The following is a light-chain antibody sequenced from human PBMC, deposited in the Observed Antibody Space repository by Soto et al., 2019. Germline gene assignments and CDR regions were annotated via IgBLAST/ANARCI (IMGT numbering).Light chain of an antibody. J-gene: IGKJ2*01. CDR2: GAS. V-gene: IGKV3-15*01. CDR3: QQYHNWPPQYT. Sequence: EIVMTQSPASLSVSPGDGATLSFRASQSVASNVAWYQQKPGQGPRLLIHGASTRAVGVPARFSGSGSGTDFTLTISSLQSEDFAVYYCQQYHNWPPQYTFGQGTKLQI. CDR1: QSVASN.